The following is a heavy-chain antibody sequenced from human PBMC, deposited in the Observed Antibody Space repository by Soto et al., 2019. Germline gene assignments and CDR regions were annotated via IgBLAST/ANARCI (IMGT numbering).Heavy chain of an antibody. J-gene: IGHJ5*02. CDR2: IGGSGVRP. D-gene: IGHD2-2*02. CDR1: GFTFRTKP. V-gene: IGHV3-23*01. Sequence: GGSRRLSCAPSGFTFRTKPRSWFRQAPGKGREWVSAIGGSGVRPYYADPVMARFTISRDNSKNTLYLQMNSLRAEDTAVYSCAKDLGDYTSSVYNWFDAWGQGTLVTVSS. CDR3: AKDLGDYTSSVYNWFDA.